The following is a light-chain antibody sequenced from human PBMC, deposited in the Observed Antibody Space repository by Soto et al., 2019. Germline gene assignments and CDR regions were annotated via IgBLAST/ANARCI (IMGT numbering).Light chain of an antibody. J-gene: IGLJ2*01. CDR3: QTWGTGFDVV. CDR2: LNSDGSH. V-gene: IGLV4-69*01. Sequence: QPVLTQSPSASASLGASVKLTCTLSSGHSSYAIAWHQQQPEKGPRYLMKLNSDGSHSKGDGIPDRFSGSSSGAERYLPISSLQSEDEADYYCQTWGTGFDVVFGGGTKLTVL. CDR1: SGHSSYA.